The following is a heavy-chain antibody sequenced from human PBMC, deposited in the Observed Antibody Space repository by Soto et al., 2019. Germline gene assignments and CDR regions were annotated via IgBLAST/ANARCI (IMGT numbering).Heavy chain of an antibody. Sequence: VQLQQWGAGLLKPSETLSLTCAVSGGSFSGYYWSWVRQTPGKGLEWIGDINHTGDTNYNPSLKSRVMISVDTAKTQFSLNVTSVTAADTAVYYCAREVGYYNAARCNLYFDYWGPGTLVTVSS. CDR1: GGSFSGYY. V-gene: IGHV4-34*01. CDR3: AREVGYYNAARCNLYFDY. J-gene: IGHJ4*02. D-gene: IGHD3-10*01. CDR2: INHTGDT.